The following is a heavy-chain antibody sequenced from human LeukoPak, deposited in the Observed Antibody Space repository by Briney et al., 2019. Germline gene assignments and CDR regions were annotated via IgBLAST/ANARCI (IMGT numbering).Heavy chain of an antibody. V-gene: IGHV3-30*01. CDR2: ISYDGSNK. Sequence: GGSLRLSCAASGFTFSSYAMHWVRQAPGKGLEWVAVISYDGSNKYYADSVKGRFTISRDNSKNTLYLQMNSLRAEDTAVYYCARDGITIFKGYCFDYWGQGTLVTVSS. J-gene: IGHJ4*02. CDR3: ARDGITIFKGYCFDY. D-gene: IGHD3-3*01. CDR1: GFTFSSYA.